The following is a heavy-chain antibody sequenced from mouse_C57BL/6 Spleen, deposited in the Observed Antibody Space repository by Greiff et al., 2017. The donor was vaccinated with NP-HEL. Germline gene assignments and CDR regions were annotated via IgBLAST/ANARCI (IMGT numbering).Heavy chain of an antibody. V-gene: IGHV1-64*01. Sequence: QVQLKQPGAELVKPGASAKLSCKASGYTFTSYWMHWVKQRPGQGLEWIGMIHPNSGSTNYNEKFKSKATLTVDKSSSTAYMQLSSLTSEDSAVYYCARERDYRWLNWGQGTTLTVSS. CDR1: GYTFTSYW. CDR3: ARERDYRWLN. CDR2: IHPNSGST. J-gene: IGHJ2*01. D-gene: IGHD2-3*01.